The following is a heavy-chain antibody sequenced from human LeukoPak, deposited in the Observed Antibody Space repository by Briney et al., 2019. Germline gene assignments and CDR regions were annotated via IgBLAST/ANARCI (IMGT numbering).Heavy chain of an antibody. CDR1: GYTFTSYG. Sequence: ASVKVSCKASGYTFTSYGITWVRQASGQGLEWMGWMNPNNGNTGYAQRFQGRVTLTRDTSISTAYMELSSLRSEDTAVYFCARGFLGYDSSDYAFSYYWGQGTLVTVSS. D-gene: IGHD3-22*01. CDR3: ARGFLGYDSSDYAFSYY. J-gene: IGHJ4*02. V-gene: IGHV1-8*02. CDR2: MNPNNGNT.